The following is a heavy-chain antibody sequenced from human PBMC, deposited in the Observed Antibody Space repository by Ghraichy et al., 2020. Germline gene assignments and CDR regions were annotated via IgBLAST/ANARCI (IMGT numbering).Heavy chain of an antibody. CDR3: AKDSSGWYGGFDY. Sequence: GGSLRLSCAASGFTFSSYGMHWVRQAPGKRLEWVAVISYDGSNKYYADSVKGRFTISRDNSKNTLYLQMNSLRAEDTAVYYCAKDSSGWYGGFDYWGQGTLVTVSS. J-gene: IGHJ4*02. D-gene: IGHD6-19*01. CDR2: ISYDGSNK. CDR1: GFTFSSYG. V-gene: IGHV3-30*18.